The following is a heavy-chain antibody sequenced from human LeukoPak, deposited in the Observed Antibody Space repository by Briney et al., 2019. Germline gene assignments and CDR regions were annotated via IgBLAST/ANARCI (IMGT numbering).Heavy chain of an antibody. V-gene: IGHV3-48*01. Sequence: GSLRLSCAASGFTFSSYSMNWVRQAPGKGLEWVSYISSSSCTIYYADSVKGRFTISRDNAKNSLYLQMNSLRAEDTAVYYCARAGRAHGDYHYFDYWGQGTLVTVSS. D-gene: IGHD4-17*01. CDR2: ISSSSCTI. J-gene: IGHJ4*02. CDR1: GFTFSSYS. CDR3: ARAGRAHGDYHYFDY.